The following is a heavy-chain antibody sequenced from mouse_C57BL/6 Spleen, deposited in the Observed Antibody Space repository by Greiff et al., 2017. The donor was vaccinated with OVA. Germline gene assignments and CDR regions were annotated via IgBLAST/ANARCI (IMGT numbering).Heavy chain of an antibody. V-gene: IGHV1-72*01. CDR1: GYTFTSYW. D-gene: IGHD1-1*01. CDR2: IDPNSGGT. Sequence: QVQLKQPGAELVKPGASVKLSCKASGYTFTSYWMHWVKQRPGRGLEWIGRIDPNSGGTKYNEKFKSKATLTVDKPSSTAYMQLSSLTSEDSAVYYCAREAIMDYGSWGYWGQGTTLTVSS. CDR3: AREAIMDYGSWGY. J-gene: IGHJ2*01.